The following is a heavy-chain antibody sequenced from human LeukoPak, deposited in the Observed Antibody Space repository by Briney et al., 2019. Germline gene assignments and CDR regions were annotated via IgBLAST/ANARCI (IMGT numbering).Heavy chain of an antibody. CDR2: IYHSGST. J-gene: IGHJ2*01. Sequence: SETLSLTCAVSGGSISSSNWWSWVRQPPGKGLEWIGEIYHSGSTNYNPSLKSRVTISVDTSKNQFSLKLSSVTAADTAVYYCARGREKTIFGVVIIAEYFDLWGRGTLVTVSS. CDR1: GGSISSSNW. V-gene: IGHV4-4*02. D-gene: IGHD3-3*01. CDR3: ARGREKTIFGVVIIAEYFDL.